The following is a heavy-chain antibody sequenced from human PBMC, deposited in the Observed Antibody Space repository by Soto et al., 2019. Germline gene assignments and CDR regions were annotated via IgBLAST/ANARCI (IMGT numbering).Heavy chain of an antibody. CDR2: INTSGGNT. D-gene: IGHD6-13*01. V-gene: IGHV3-23*01. CDR1: GFTFSNYA. J-gene: IGHJ5*01. Sequence: EVQLLESGGGLVQPGGSLRLSCAASGFTFSNYAMTWVRQAPGKGLECVSTINTSGGNTHYADSVKGRFSVSRDNSKNTLSLQMNRLRAEDTAVYYCTTDWQHDSWGQGTLVTVSS. CDR3: TTDWQHDS.